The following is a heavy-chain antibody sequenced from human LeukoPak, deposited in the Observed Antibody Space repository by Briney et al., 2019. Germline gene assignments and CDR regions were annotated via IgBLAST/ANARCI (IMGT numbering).Heavy chain of an antibody. J-gene: IGHJ5*02. V-gene: IGHV4-31*03. CDR2: IYYSGST. CDR1: GGSISSGGYY. Sequence: SGTLSLTCTVSGGSISSGGYYWSWIRQHPGKGLEWIGYIYYSGSTYYNPSLKSRVTISVDTSKNQFSLKLSSVTAADTAVYYCARYYYGSGSYENWFDPWGQGTLVTVSS. D-gene: IGHD3-10*01. CDR3: ARYYYGSGSYENWFDP.